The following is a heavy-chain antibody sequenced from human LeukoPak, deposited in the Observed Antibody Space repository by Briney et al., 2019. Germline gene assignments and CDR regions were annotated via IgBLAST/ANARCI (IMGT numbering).Heavy chain of an antibody. D-gene: IGHD6-13*01. CDR2: IIPILGIA. V-gene: IGHV1-69*04. J-gene: IGHJ4*02. Sequence: ASVKVSCKASGGTFSSYAISWVRQAPGQGLEWMGRIIPILGIANYAQKFQGRVTITADKSTSTAYMELSSLRSEDTAVYYCARVDLAAADPTGWPAGYWGQGTLVTVSS. CDR3: ARVDLAAADPTGWPAGY. CDR1: GGTFSSYA.